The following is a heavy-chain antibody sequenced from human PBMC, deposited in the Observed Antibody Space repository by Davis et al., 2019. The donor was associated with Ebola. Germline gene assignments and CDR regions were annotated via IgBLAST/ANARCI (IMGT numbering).Heavy chain of an antibody. Sequence: PSETLSLTCTVSGGSISSYYWSWIRQPPGKGLEWIGYIYYSGSTNYNPSLKSRVTISVDTSKNQFSLKLSSVTAADTAVYYCASSSSIAALGQYYYYYYMDVWGKGTTVTVSS. CDR3: ASSSSIAALGQYYYYYYMDV. J-gene: IGHJ6*03. D-gene: IGHD6-6*01. V-gene: IGHV4-59*01. CDR1: GGSISSYY. CDR2: IYYSGST.